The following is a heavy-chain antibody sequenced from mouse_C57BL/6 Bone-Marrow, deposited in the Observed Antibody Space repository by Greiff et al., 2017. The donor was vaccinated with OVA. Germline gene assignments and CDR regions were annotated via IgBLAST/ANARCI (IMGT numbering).Heavy chain of an antibody. J-gene: IGHJ3*01. D-gene: IGHD3-2*02. CDR1: GYTFTDYY. CDR3: ARRAAQATFAY. V-gene: IGHV1-26*01. CDR2: INPNNGGT. Sequence: EVKLQQSGPELVKPGASVKISCKASGYTFTDYYMNWVKQSHGKSLEWIGDINPNNGGTSYNQKFKGKATLTVDKSSSTAYMELRSLTSEDSAVYYCARRAAQATFAYWGQGTLVTVSA.